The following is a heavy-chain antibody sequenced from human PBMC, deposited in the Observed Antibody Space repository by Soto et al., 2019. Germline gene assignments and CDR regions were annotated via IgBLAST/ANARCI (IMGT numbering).Heavy chain of an antibody. CDR3: ARDCSGGSCYYYYGMDV. J-gene: IGHJ6*02. Sequence: QVQLVESGGGVVQPGRPLRLSCAASGFTFSSYAMHWVRQAPGKGLEWVAVISYDGSNKYYADSVKGRFTISRDNSKNTLYLQMNSLRAEDTAVYYCARDCSGGSCYYYYGMDVWGQGTTVTVSS. D-gene: IGHD2-15*01. CDR2: ISYDGSNK. CDR1: GFTFSSYA. V-gene: IGHV3-30-3*01.